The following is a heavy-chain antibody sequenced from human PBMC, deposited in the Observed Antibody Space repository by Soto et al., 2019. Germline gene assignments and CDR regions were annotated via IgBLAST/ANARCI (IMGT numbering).Heavy chain of an antibody. D-gene: IGHD2-2*01. J-gene: IGHJ3*02. CDR2: TYYRSKWYN. V-gene: IGHV6-1*01. CDR1: GDSFSSNSAA. Sequence: SQTLSLTCAISGDSFSSNSAAWNWIRQSPSRGLEWLGRTYYRSKWYNDYAVSVKSRITINPDTSKNQFSLQLNSVTPEDTAVYYCARLVSDCSSTSCYAFDIWGQGTMVTVSS. CDR3: ARLVSDCSSTSCYAFDI.